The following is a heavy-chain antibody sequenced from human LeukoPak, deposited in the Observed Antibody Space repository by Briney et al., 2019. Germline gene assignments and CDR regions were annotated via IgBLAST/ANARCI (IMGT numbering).Heavy chain of an antibody. Sequence: GGSLRLSCAASGFTFSSYWMPWVRQVPGKGPVWVSRINTDGSTTNYADSVKGRFTISRDNAKNTLYLQMNSLRVEDTAVYYCARLGSSSWNWFDPWGQGTLVTVSS. CDR3: ARLGSSSWNWFDP. CDR2: INTDGSTT. CDR1: GFTFSSYW. V-gene: IGHV3-74*01. D-gene: IGHD6-13*01. J-gene: IGHJ5*02.